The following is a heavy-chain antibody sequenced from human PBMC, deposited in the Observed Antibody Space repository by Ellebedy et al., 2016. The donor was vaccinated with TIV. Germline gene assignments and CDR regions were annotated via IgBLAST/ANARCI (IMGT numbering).Heavy chain of an antibody. D-gene: IGHD2-15*01. J-gene: IGHJ4*02. CDR2: ISSSGIYT. Sequence: PGESLKISCAASGFTFSDHYISWIRQAPGKGLEWASYISSSGIYTSYADSVKGRFTISRDNAKNSVYLQMNSLRAEDTAVYYCARGYCSGGTCYSHVDYWGQGTLVTVSS. CDR1: GFTFSDHY. CDR3: ARGYCSGGTCYSHVDY. V-gene: IGHV3-11*06.